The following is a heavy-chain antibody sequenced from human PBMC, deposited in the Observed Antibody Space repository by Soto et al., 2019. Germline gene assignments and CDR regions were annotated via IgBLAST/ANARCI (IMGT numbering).Heavy chain of an antibody. CDR3: ARRGVPSRGYYYAMEV. Sequence: GGSLRLSCAASGFTFSDYYMSWVRQAPGKGLEWVSYITSSGINTHYADSVKGRFTVSRDNAKNSLFLQMSSLRVEDTAVYYCARRGVPSRGYYYAMEVWGQGTTVTVSS. CDR1: GFTFSDYY. V-gene: IGHV3-11*01. CDR2: ITSSGINT. J-gene: IGHJ6*02.